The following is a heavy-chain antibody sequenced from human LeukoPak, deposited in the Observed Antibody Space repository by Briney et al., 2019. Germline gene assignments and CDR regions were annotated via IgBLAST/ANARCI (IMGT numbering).Heavy chain of an antibody. J-gene: IGHJ4*01. D-gene: IGHD1-26*01. CDR2: ISGSGGST. CDR1: GFTFSSFW. V-gene: IGHV3-23*01. CDR3: AKDTSGSYYEAFDY. Sequence: GGSLRLSCAASGFTFSSFWMHWVRQVPGKGLEWVSAISGSGGSTYYADSVKGRFTISRDNSKNTLYLQMNSLRAEDTAVYYCAKDTSGSYYEAFDYWGHGTLVTVSS.